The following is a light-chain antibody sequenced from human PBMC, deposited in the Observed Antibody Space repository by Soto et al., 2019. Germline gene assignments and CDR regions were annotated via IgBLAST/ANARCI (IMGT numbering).Light chain of an antibody. Sequence: DPQMTQSPSSLSASVGDRVTITCQASQDISNYLNWYQQKPGKAPKLLIYDASNLETGVPSRFSGSGSGTDFTFTISSLQPEDIATYYCQQYDNLPFGPGTKVDIK. CDR3: QQYDNLP. J-gene: IGKJ3*01. V-gene: IGKV1-33*01. CDR1: QDISNY. CDR2: DAS.